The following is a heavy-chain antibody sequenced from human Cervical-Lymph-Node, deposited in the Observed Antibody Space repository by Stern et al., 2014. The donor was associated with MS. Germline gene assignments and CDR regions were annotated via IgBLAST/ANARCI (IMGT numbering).Heavy chain of an antibody. CDR2: VYYSGVT. Sequence: QLQLQESGPGLLKPSETLSLTCSVSGASMSSGGYYWSWIRQFPGKGLEWIGHVYYSGVTYYNPSLKSRVSMSVDESKKQFSLKLNSVTAADSALYYCARMLWFRLYWGRGTLVTVTS. D-gene: IGHD2-21*01. CDR1: GASMSSGGYY. CDR3: ARMLWFRLY. J-gene: IGHJ1*01. V-gene: IGHV4-31*03.